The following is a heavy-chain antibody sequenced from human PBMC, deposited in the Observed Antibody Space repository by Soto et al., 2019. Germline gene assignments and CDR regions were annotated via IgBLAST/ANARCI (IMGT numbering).Heavy chain of an antibody. J-gene: IGHJ4*02. CDR2: ISANGQGI. D-gene: IGHD1-7*01. CDR3: AKDRNYPRDQFNN. V-gene: IGHV3-23*01. CDR1: GFTFNNYA. Sequence: GGSLRLSCAASGFTFNNYAMSWVRQAPGKGLEWVSAISANGQGIYYADSVKGRFIISRDSSKNTVFLHMDSPTAEDTAVYYCAKDRNYPRDQFNNWGEGTLVTVYS.